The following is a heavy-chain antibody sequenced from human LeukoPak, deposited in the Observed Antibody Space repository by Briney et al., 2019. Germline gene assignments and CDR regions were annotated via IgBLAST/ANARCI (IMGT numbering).Heavy chain of an antibody. CDR3: ARMYSGTSYYFDY. Sequence: SETLSLTCSVSGVSISTYYWIWIRQPPAKGLEWMGFFSYSGSTKYNPSLKSRVTMLVDTSKNQFSLKLNSVTAADTAVYYCARMYSGTSYYFDYWGQGTLVTVSS. V-gene: IGHV4-59*01. CDR2: FSYSGST. CDR1: GVSISTYY. D-gene: IGHD1-26*01. J-gene: IGHJ4*02.